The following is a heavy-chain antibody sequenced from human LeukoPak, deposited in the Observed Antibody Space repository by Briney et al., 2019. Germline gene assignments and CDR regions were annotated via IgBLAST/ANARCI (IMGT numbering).Heavy chain of an antibody. D-gene: IGHD2-2*01. CDR3: ARDGDCSSTSCLVY. J-gene: IGHJ4*02. CDR2: ISSSSSYI. Sequence: GGFLRLSCAASGFTFSSYSMNWVRQAPGKGLEWVSSISSSSSYIYYADSVKGRFTISRDNAKNSLYLQMNSLRAEDTAVYYCARDGDCSSTSCLVYWGQGTLVTVSS. CDR1: GFTFSSYS. V-gene: IGHV3-21*01.